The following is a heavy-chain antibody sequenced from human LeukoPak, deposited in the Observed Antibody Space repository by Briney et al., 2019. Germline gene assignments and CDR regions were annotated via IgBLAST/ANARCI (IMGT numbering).Heavy chain of an antibody. V-gene: IGHV3-30*18. J-gene: IGHJ6*03. CDR1: GFTFSGYA. CDR3: AKNGLTDYYYYMDV. D-gene: IGHD2-8*01. Sequence: GGSLGPSGAASGFTFSGYAMHGVGKAPGRGLGGGAVISYDGSNKYYADSVKGRFTISRDNSKNTLYLQMNSLRAEDTAVYYCAKNGLTDYYYYMDVWGKGTTVTVSS. CDR2: ISYDGSNK.